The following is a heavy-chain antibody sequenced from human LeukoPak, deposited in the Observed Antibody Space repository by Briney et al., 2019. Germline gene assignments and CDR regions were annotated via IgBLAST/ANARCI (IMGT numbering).Heavy chain of an antibody. CDR3: TTVFLEWVPFDY. J-gene: IGHJ4*02. D-gene: IGHD3-3*01. CDR2: ISGSGGST. CDR1: GFTFSSYA. V-gene: IGHV3-23*01. Sequence: GGSLRLSCAASGFTFSSYAMSWVRQAPGKGLEWVSAISGSGGSTYYADSVKGRFTISRDNSKNTLYLQMNSLKTEDTAVYYCTTVFLEWVPFDYWGQGTLVTVSS.